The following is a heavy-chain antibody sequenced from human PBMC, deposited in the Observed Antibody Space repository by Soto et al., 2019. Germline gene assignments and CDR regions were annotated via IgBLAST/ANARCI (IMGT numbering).Heavy chain of an antibody. J-gene: IGHJ4*02. V-gene: IGHV3-23*01. CDR1: GFTFNNYA. CDR2: ISGSGGSI. Sequence: GGSLRLSCAASGFTFNNYAMSWVRQAPGKGLEWVSAISGSGGSIYYIDSVKGRFTISRDNSKNTLYLQMNSLRADDTAVYYCAKDRLAGGFDYWGQGTLVTVSS. D-gene: IGHD3-16*01. CDR3: AKDRLAGGFDY.